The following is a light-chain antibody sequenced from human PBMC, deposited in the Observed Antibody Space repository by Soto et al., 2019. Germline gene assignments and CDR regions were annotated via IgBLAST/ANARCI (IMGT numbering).Light chain of an antibody. Sequence: EIVLTQSPGTLSLSPGQRATLSCRASQRLSASDIAWYQQKPGQAPKFLIYGGSSRATGIPDRFSGSGSGTDFTLTISRLEPEDFAVYHCQQYGSSPLITFGQGTRLEIK. CDR3: QQYGSSPLIT. J-gene: IGKJ5*01. CDR1: QRLSASD. V-gene: IGKV3-20*01. CDR2: GGS.